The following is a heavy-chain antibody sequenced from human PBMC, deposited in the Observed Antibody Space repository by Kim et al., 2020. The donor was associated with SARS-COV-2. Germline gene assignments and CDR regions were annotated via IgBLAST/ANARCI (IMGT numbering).Heavy chain of an antibody. CDR1: GFPFDVFA. CDR3: VKDRRRVATEYCQL. Sequence: GGSLRLSCTASGFPFDVFAMNWVRQAPGRGLEWVAAISASGEYTYYAASVKGRSTISRDNSKNTVYLQLNTLRVADTATYYCVKDRRRVATEYCQLWGHGTLLGVSS. V-gene: IGHV3-23*01. CDR2: ISASGEYT. J-gene: IGHJ4*01. D-gene: IGHD1-26*01.